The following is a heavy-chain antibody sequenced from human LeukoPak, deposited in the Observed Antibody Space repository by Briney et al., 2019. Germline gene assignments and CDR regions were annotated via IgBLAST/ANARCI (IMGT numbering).Heavy chain of an antibody. CDR1: GFSLSNYW. CDR3: ARGGHRQKEF. Sequence: GGSLRLSCAASGFSLSNYWMTRVRQSPRKGLEWVAIINPDGSGKYSVDSVKGRFTISRDNAKNSLYLQMSSLRAEDTAVYYCARGGHRQKEFWGQGTLVTVSS. D-gene: IGHD3-10*01. J-gene: IGHJ4*02. CDR2: INPDGSGK. V-gene: IGHV3-7*01.